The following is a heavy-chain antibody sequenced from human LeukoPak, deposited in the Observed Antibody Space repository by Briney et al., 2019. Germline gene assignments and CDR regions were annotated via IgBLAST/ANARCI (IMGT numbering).Heavy chain of an antibody. J-gene: IGHJ4*02. CDR3: ARGDGGDSYYKNS. CDR2: ISSGSTYI. V-gene: IGHV3-21*01. CDR1: GFTFRTYS. D-gene: IGHD4-11*01. Sequence: GGSLRPSCAASGFTFRTYSMNWVRQAPGKGLEWVSSISSGSTYIYQAASVKGRFSISRDNAKNSLYLQMNSLRVEDTAVYYCARGDGGDSYYKNSWGQGTLVTVSS.